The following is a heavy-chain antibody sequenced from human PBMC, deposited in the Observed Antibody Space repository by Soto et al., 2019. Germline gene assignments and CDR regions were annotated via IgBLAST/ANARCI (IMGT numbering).Heavy chain of an antibody. CDR1: GFTFSSYS. V-gene: IGHV3-21*01. Sequence: EVQLVESGGGLVKPGGSLRLSCAASGFTFSSYSMNWVRQAPGKGLEWVSSISSSSSYIYYADSVKGRFTISRDNAKNSLYPQMNSLRVDHTAVYYCASGTYCSCISGTGGIDVWGQGTTVTVSS. CDR2: ISSSSSYI. J-gene: IGHJ6*02. CDR3: ASGTYCSCISGTGGIDV. D-gene: IGHD2-15*01.